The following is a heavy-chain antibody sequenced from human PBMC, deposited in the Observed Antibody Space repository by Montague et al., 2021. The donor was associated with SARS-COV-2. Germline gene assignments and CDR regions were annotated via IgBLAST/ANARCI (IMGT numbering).Heavy chain of an antibody. CDR2: VYYSGYT. CDR1: GDSVSSSDHD. J-gene: IGHJ4*02. Sequence: ETVSLTCTVAGDSVSSSDHDWCWIRQPPGKGLEWLGIVYYSGYTYYNPSVKGRVTISIDASKNQFSLKLNSLTATDTAIYHCARRRLREDYFDFWGQGTLLTVSS. V-gene: IGHV4-39*01. CDR3: ARRRLREDYFDF. D-gene: IGHD4-17*01.